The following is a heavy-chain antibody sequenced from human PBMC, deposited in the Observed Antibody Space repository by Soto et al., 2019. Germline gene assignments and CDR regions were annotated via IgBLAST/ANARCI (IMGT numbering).Heavy chain of an antibody. V-gene: IGHV4-31*03. CDR3: ARVFVAMVRGVVWWFDP. J-gene: IGHJ5*02. Sequence: QVHLQESGPGLVNPSQTLSLTCTVSGGSISSGGYYWSWIRQHPGKGLEWIGYIYYSGSNYYNSSLKSRVTISVDTSKNQFSLKLSSVTAADTAVYYCARVFVAMVRGVVWWFDPWGQGTLVTLSS. CDR2: IYYSGSN. D-gene: IGHD3-10*01. CDR1: GGSISSGGYY.